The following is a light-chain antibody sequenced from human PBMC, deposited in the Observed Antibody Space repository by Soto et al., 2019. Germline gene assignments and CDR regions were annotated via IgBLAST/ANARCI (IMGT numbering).Light chain of an antibody. Sequence: IVLTHSPVTRRLARRDXSSLSRRASQSVGNNLAWYQQKRGQAPGLLIYEASTRATGIPARFSGSGSGTDFTLTISSLEPEDFAVYYCQQHANWPLTFGGGTKVDI. CDR3: QQHANWPLT. CDR2: EAS. CDR1: QSVGNN. J-gene: IGKJ4*01. V-gene: IGKV3-11*01.